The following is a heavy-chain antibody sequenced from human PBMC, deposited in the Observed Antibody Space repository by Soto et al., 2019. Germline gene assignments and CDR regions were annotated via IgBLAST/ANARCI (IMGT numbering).Heavy chain of an antibody. CDR1: GGTFSSYA. CDR2: IIPIFGTA. D-gene: IGHD3-3*01. J-gene: IGHJ6*02. V-gene: IGHV1-69*01. CDR3: ARAVLRFQKVYYGMDV. Sequence: QVQLVQSGAEVKKPGSSVKFSCKASGGTFSSYAISWVRQAPVQVLEWMGGIIPIFGTANYAQKFQGRVTITADESTSTAYMERSSLRSEATAVYYCARAVLRFQKVYYGMDVWGQGTTVPVSS.